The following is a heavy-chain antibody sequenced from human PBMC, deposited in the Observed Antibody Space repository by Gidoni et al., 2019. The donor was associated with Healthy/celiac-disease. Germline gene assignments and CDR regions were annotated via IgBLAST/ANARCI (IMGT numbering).Heavy chain of an antibody. CDR3: ARPIDYYDSSGYHPYYFDY. D-gene: IGHD3-22*01. J-gene: IGHJ4*02. V-gene: IGHV1-69*01. CDR2: IIPICGTA. Sequence: QVQLVQSGAAVKKHGYSVKVSCKASGGTFSRYAISWVRQAPGQGHAWMGVIIPICGTANYAQKFQGRVTITADESTSTAYMELSSLRSEDTAVYYCARPIDYYDSSGYHPYYFDYWGQGTLVTVSS. CDR1: GGTFSRYA.